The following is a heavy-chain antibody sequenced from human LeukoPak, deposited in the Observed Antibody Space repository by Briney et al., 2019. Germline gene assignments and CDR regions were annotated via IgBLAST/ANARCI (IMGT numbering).Heavy chain of an antibody. J-gene: IGHJ4*02. D-gene: IGHD6-13*01. CDR1: GGTFSSYA. CDR3: ARGSASNWPVDY. CDR2: IVPVFGTP. Sequence: SVKVSCKASGGTFSSYAISWVRQAPGLGLEWMGGIVPVFGTPNYAQKFQGRLTIIADDSSSTAYMELRSLTSDDTAVYYCARGSASNWPVDYWGQGTLVTVS. V-gene: IGHV1-69*13.